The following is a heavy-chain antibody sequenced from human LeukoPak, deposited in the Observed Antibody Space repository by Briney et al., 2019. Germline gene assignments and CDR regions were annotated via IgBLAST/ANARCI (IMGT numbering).Heavy chain of an antibody. D-gene: IGHD2-2*01. CDR1: GGSISSYY. Sequence: PSETLSLTCTVSGGSISSYYWSWIRQPPGKGLEWIGYIYYSGSTNYNPSLKSRVTISVDTSKNQFSLKLSSVTAADTAVYYCARGTARYCSSTSCPYYYYYYMDVWGKGTTVTVSS. CDR2: IYYSGST. CDR3: ARGTARYCSSTSCPYYYYYYMDV. J-gene: IGHJ6*03. V-gene: IGHV4-59*01.